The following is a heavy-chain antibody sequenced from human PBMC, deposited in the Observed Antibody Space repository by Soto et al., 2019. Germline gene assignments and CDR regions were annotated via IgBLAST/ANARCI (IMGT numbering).Heavy chain of an antibody. CDR3: VHRQAWFGELAYFDY. D-gene: IGHD3-10*01. V-gene: IGHV2-5*02. CDR2: IYWDDDK. J-gene: IGHJ4*02. CDR1: GFSLSTSGVG. Sequence: QITLKESGPTLVKPTQTLTLTCTFSGFSLSTSGVGVGWIRQPPGKALEWLALIYWDDDKRYSPSLKSRLTITTETSKNQMVLTKTNMHPLDTATYYCVHRQAWFGELAYFDYWGQGTLVTVSS.